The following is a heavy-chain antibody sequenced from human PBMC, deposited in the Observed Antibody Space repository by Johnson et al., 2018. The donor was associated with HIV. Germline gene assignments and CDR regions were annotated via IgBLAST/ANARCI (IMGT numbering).Heavy chain of an antibody. CDR1: GFTFSNAW. CDR3: AKDPYSGSPIDI. CDR2: IRSKTDGGTT. D-gene: IGHD1-26*01. Sequence: VQLVESGGGLVKPGGSLRVSCAASGFTFSNAWMNWVRQAPGKGLEWVGRIRSKTDGGTTEYAAPVKGRFTISRDDSKNTLYLQMNSLRAEDTAVYYCAKDPYSGSPIDIWGQGTMVTVSS. V-gene: IGHV3-15*01. J-gene: IGHJ3*02.